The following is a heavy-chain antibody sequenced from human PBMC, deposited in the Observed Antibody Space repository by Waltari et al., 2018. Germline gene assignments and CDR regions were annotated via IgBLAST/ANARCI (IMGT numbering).Heavy chain of an antibody. CDR1: GGSFSGYY. V-gene: IGHV4-34*01. Sequence: QVQLQQWGAGLLKPSETLSLTCAVYGGSFSGYYWSWIRQPPGKGLEWIGEINHSGSTNYNPALKSRVTISVDTSKNQCSLKLSSVTAADTAVYYCARAYYYGSGSYYPYYYYGMDVWGQGTTVTVSS. D-gene: IGHD3-10*01. CDR3: ARAYYYGSGSYYPYYYYGMDV. CDR2: INHSGST. J-gene: IGHJ6*02.